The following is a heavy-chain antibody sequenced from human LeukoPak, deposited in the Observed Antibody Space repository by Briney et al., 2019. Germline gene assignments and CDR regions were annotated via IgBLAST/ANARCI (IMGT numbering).Heavy chain of an antibody. D-gene: IGHD6-19*01. CDR1: GFTFSSYA. V-gene: IGHV3-23*01. CDR2: ISGSGGST. CDR3: AKALESSGWFPDY. Sequence: TGGSLRLSCAASGFTFSSYAMSWVRQAPGKGLEWVSAISGSGGSTYYADSVKGRFTISRDNSKNTLYLQMNSLRAEDTAVYYCAKALESSGWFPDYWGQGTLVTVSS. J-gene: IGHJ4*02.